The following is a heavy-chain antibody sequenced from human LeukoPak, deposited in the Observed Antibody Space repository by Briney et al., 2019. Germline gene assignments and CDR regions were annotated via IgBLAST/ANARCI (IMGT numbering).Heavy chain of an antibody. D-gene: IGHD3-10*02. CDR2: ISSSGSTI. J-gene: IGHJ6*04. Sequence: PWGSLRLSCAASGFTFSSYEMNRVGQAPGKGLEWVSYISSSGSTIYYADSVKGRFTISRDNAKNSLYLQMNSLRAEDTAVYYCAELGITMIGGVWGKGTTVTISS. CDR1: GFTFSSYE. V-gene: IGHV3-48*03. CDR3: AELGITMIGGV.